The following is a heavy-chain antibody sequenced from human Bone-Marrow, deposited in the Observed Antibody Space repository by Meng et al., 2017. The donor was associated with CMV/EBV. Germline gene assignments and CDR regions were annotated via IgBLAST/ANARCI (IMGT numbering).Heavy chain of an antibody. CDR1: GFTFSSYA. CDR3: ARGSNWYSSSWYLAYYFDY. V-gene: IGHV3-30*04. J-gene: IGHJ4*02. D-gene: IGHD6-13*01. Sequence: GESLKISCAASGFTFSSYAMHWVRQAPGKGLEWVAVISYDGSNKYYADSVKGRFTISRDNSTNKLYLQMNSLRAEDTAVYYCARGSNWYSSSWYLAYYFDYWGQGTLVTVSS. CDR2: ISYDGSNK.